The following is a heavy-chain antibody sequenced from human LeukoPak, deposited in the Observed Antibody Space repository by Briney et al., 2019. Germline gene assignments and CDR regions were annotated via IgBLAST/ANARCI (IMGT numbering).Heavy chain of an antibody. V-gene: IGHV4-31*03. CDR2: IAESGST. J-gene: IGHJ5*02. CDR3: ARVDYYPSGTYINWFDP. CDR1: GGSISSGGYY. Sequence: SQTLSLTCTVSGGSISSGGYYWSWIRQHPGKGLEWIGHIAESGSTYYSPSLKSRVTISVDTSKNQFSLKLSSVTAADTAVYYCARVDYYPSGTYINWFDPWGQGTQVTVSS. D-gene: IGHD3-10*01.